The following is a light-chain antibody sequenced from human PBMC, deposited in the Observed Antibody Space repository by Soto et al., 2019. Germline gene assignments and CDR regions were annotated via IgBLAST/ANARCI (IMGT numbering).Light chain of an antibody. V-gene: IGLV2-14*01. Sequence: VLTQPASVSESPGQSITISCTGTDSDVGAYNYVAWYQQHPDKAPKLLIFEVTKRPSGVSDRFSGSKSGNTASLTISGLQPEDEADYFCSSYTTTNTLLFGPGTKVTVL. CDR1: DSDVGAYNY. CDR3: SSYTTTNTLL. J-gene: IGLJ1*01. CDR2: EVT.